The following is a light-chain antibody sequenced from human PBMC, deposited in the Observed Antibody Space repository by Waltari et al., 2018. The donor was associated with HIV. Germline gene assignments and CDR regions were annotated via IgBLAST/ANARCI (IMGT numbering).Light chain of an antibody. CDR2: WAS. V-gene: IGKV4-1*01. CDR3: QQYYSPLT. Sequence: DIVMTQSADSLAVSLGERATINCKSSQTLLYTSNKKNYLAWYQQKPGQPPKLLISWASTRESGVPDRFSGSGSGTDFTLSISNLQEEDVAVYYCQQYYSPLTFGGGTKVEIK. J-gene: IGKJ4*01. CDR1: QTLLYTSNKKNY.